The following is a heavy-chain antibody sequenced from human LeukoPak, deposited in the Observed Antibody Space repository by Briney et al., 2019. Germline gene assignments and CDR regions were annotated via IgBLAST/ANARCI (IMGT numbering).Heavy chain of an antibody. Sequence: TSETLSLTCAVYGGSFSGYYWSWIRQPPGKGLEWIGEINHSGSTNYNPSLKSRVTISVDTSKNQFSLKLSSVTAADTAVYYRASRARYYGSGSYYNYYYYMDVWGKGTTVTVSS. J-gene: IGHJ6*03. CDR2: INHSGST. CDR3: ASRARYYGSGSYYNYYYYMDV. V-gene: IGHV4-34*01. D-gene: IGHD3-10*01. CDR1: GGSFSGYY.